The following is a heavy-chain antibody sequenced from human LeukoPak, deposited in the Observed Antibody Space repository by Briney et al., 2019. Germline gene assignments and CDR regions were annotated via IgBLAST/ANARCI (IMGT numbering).Heavy chain of an antibody. J-gene: IGHJ4*02. D-gene: IGHD1-14*01. CDR2: ISQIGST. CDR1: SAPLFKSTTFH. CDR3: VRDLTSGSYYFDY. Sequence: SETLSLTCSVSSAPLFKSTTFHWGWVRQSPAKELEWIASISQIGSTYFNPSLKSRVAISADTSKNQFSLTLYSVTATDSAVYYCVRDLTSGSYYFDYWGQGARVTVS. V-gene: IGHV4-39*07.